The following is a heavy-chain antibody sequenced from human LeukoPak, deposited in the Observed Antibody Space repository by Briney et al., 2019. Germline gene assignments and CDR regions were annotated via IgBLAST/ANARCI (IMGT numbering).Heavy chain of an antibody. Sequence: PGGSLRLSCAASGFTFINYWMSWVRQTPGKGLEWVATIEQDGSEKYYVDSVKGRFTISRDNAKKSLFLQMNSLRADDTAVYYCARPSVLGPNTAYCGEGTLVTASS. CDR2: IEQDGSEK. J-gene: IGHJ4*02. CDR1: GFTFINYW. D-gene: IGHD4/OR15-4a*01. V-gene: IGHV3-7*01. CDR3: ARPSVLGPNTAY.